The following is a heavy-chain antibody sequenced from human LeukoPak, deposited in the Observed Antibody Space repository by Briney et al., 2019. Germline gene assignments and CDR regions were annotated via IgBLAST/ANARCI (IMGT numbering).Heavy chain of an antibody. CDR2: IRYDGSNK. CDR1: GFTFSSYG. V-gene: IGHV3-30*02. J-gene: IGHJ3*02. D-gene: IGHD6-13*01. Sequence: TGGSLRLSCAASGFTFSSYGMHWVRQAPGKGLEWVAFIRYDGSNKNYADSVKGRFTISRDNSKNTLYLQMNSLRAEDTAVYYCAKVEENSSWYTGGAFDIWGQGTMVIVSS. CDR3: AKVEENSSWYTGGAFDI.